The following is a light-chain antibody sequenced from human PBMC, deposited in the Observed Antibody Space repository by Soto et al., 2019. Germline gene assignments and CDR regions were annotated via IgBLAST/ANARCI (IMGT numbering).Light chain of an antibody. CDR3: QQYAEGTPIT. J-gene: IGKJ5*01. Sequence: EILLTQSPGSLSVFTGERASLSCRASQNVNNRLAWYQQKAGQAPRLLISGASSRATGIPDRFSGSGSGTDFTLTISRLESDDFALYYCQQYAEGTPITFGQGRRLEIK. CDR1: QNVNNR. V-gene: IGKV3-20*01. CDR2: GAS.